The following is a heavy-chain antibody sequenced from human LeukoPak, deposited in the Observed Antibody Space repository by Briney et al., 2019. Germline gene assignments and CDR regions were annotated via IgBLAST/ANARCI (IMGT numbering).Heavy chain of an antibody. CDR3: AKHRYYDSSGYFDY. D-gene: IGHD3-22*01. V-gene: IGHV3-23*01. Sequence: GGSLRLSCAASGFTFSSYAMSWVRQAPGKGLEWVSAISGSGGSIYYADSVKGRFTISRDNSKNTLYLQMNSLRAEDTAVYYCAKHRYYDSSGYFDYWGQGTLVTVSS. CDR2: ISGSGGSI. J-gene: IGHJ4*02. CDR1: GFTFSSYA.